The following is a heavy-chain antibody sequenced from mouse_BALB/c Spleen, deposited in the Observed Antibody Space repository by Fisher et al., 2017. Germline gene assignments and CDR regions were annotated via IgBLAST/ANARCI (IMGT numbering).Heavy chain of an antibody. V-gene: IGHV1-50*01. J-gene: IGHJ1*01. CDR3: TRGGTRYFDV. Sequence: KFKGKATLTVDTSSSTAYMQLSSLTSEDSAVYYCTRGGTRYFDVWGAGTTVTVSS. D-gene: IGHD3-3*01.